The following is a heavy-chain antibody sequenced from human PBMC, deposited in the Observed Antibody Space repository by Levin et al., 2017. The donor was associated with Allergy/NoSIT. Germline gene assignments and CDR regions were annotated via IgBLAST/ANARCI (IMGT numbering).Heavy chain of an antibody. CDR3: ARGHDYGDYYYYGMDV. V-gene: IGHV3-30-3*01. D-gene: IGHD4-17*01. CDR2: ISSDGSKK. J-gene: IGHJ6*02. Sequence: PGGSLRLSCAASGFPFSSYALHCVRQAPGKGLEWVAVISSDGSKKYYADSVKGRFTISRDNSKNTLYLQMNSLRAEDTAVYYWARGHDYGDYYYYGMDVWGPGTTVTVSS. CDR1: GFPFSSYA.